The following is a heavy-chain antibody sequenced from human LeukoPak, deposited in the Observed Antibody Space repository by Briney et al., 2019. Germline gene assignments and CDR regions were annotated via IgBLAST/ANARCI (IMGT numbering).Heavy chain of an antibody. CDR1: GFSLSTSGVG. CDR2: IYWDDDK. J-gene: IGHJ3*02. D-gene: IGHD3-9*01. CDR3: AHRLIQGRTGYSTTGAFDI. Sequence: SGPTLVKPTQTLTLTCTFSGFSLSTSGVGLGWIRQPPGKALEWLALIYWDDDKRYSPSLKSRLTITKDTSKNQVVLTMTNMDPVDTATYYCAHRLIQGRTGYSTTGAFDIWGQGTMVTVSP. V-gene: IGHV2-5*02.